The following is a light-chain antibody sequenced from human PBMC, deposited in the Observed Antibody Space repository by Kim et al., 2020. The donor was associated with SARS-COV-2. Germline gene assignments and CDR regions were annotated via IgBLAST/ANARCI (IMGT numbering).Light chain of an antibody. Sequence: VPPWQTARIPCSRDALEKLYAYWYQQKAGQAAVLVVYKDTGRPSGIPGRFSGSRSGTAATLTISGVQAEDEADYYCQSADSSGVVFGGGTQLDVL. J-gene: IGLJ2*01. V-gene: IGLV3-25*03. CDR3: QSADSSGVV. CDR1: ALEKLY. CDR2: KDT.